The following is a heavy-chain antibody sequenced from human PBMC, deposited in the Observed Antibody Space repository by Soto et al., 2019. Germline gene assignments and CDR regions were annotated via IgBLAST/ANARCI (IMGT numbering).Heavy chain of an antibody. Sequence: ASVKVSCKASGYTFNTYGITWVRQAPGQGLEWMGWINPYNGNTKFAQKLQDRVTMTTATSTSTAYMELASLRSDDTAVYYCARGCIAVTTHLCYWCQGALVTVSS. D-gene: IGHD4-17*01. J-gene: IGHJ4*02. CDR2: INPYNGNT. CDR3: ARGCIAVTTHLCY. V-gene: IGHV1-18*01. CDR1: GYTFNTYG.